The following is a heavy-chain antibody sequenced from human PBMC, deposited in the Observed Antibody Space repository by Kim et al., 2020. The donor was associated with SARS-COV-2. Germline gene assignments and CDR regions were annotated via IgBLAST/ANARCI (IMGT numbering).Heavy chain of an antibody. Sequence: SVKVSCKASGGTFSSYAISWVRQAPGQGLEWMGGIIPIFGTANYAQKFQGRVTITADESTSTAYMELSSLRSEDTAVYYCARTRGWIRLTYFDYWGQGTLVTVSS. V-gene: IGHV1-69*13. CDR3: ARTRGWIRLTYFDY. D-gene: IGHD5-12*01. J-gene: IGHJ4*02. CDR2: IIPIFGTA. CDR1: GGTFSSYA.